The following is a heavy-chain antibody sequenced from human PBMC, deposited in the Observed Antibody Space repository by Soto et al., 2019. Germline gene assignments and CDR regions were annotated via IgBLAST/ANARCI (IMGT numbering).Heavy chain of an antibody. J-gene: IGHJ4*02. V-gene: IGHV1-18*01. CDR1: GFTFTNYG. CDR2: INAYNGKK. D-gene: IGHD3-3*01. CDR3: ERDGEFWRGYYDY. Sequence: QVQLVQSGADLKKPGASVKVSCEASGFTFTNYGVSWVRQAPGQGLEWMGWINAYNGKKNYAQKLQGRVTMTTDASTSTAYMELRSLRPDDTAVYYCERDGEFWRGYYDYWGQGTLVTVSS.